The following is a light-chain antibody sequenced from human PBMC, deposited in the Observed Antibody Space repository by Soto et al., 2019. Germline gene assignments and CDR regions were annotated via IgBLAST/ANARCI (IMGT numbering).Light chain of an antibody. Sequence: EIVLTQSPATLSLSPGETATLSCRASQSVSGYIGWYQQKPGQAPRLLIYADSNRATGIPARFSGSGSGTDFTLTISSLEPEDFSVYYCQQYGRSPPGTFGQGTKVEIK. CDR3: QQYGRSPPGT. V-gene: IGKV3-11*01. CDR2: ADS. CDR1: QSVSGY. J-gene: IGKJ1*01.